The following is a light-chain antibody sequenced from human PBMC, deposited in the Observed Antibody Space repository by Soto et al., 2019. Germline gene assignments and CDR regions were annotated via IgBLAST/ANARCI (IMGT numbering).Light chain of an antibody. CDR2: GAS. V-gene: IGKV3-20*01. J-gene: IGKJ2*03. Sequence: EIVLTQSPGTLSLSPGERATLSCRASHSVSSNYLAWYQQKPGQAPRLLIYGASRRATGIPDRFTGSGSGRDFPLTISRLEPEDFAVYYCQQWGGSPVYSVGEGKKLDIK. CDR1: HSVSSNY. CDR3: QQWGGSPVYS.